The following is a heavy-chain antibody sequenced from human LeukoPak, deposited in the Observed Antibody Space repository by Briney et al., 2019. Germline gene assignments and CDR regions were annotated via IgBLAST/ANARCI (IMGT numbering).Heavy chain of an antibody. Sequence: GGSLRLSCAASGFTFSSYSMNWVRQAPGKGLEWVSSISSSSSYIYYADSVKGRFTISRDNAKNSLYLQMNSLRAEDSAVYYCARYCTFRTCSGTKFDSWGQGTLVTVSS. D-gene: IGHD1-1*01. V-gene: IGHV3-21*01. CDR2: ISSSSSYI. CDR1: GFTFSSYS. J-gene: IGHJ4*02. CDR3: ARYCTFRTCSGTKFDS.